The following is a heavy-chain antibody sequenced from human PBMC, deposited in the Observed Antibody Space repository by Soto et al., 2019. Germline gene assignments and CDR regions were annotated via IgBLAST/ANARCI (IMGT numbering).Heavy chain of an antibody. V-gene: IGHV1-18*04. Sequence: ASVKVSCKASGYTFTSYGISWVRQAPGQGLEWMGWISAYNGNTNYAQKLQGRVTMTTDTSTSTAYMELRSLRSDDTAVYYCARVARGLGELSVFWFDPWGKGNRVIVSS. D-gene: IGHD3-16*02. CDR1: GYTFTSYG. CDR2: ISAYNGNT. J-gene: IGHJ5*02. CDR3: ARVARGLGELSVFWFDP.